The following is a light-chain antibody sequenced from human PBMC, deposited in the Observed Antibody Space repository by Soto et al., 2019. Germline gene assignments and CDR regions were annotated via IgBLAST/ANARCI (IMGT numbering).Light chain of an antibody. V-gene: IGKV1-17*01. J-gene: IGKJ4*01. Sequence: DIQMTQSPSSLSASVGDRVTITCRASQGIRNELAWYQQKPGKAPKRLIYAASSLQNGVPSRFSGSGSGTEFTLTISSLQPEDSATYYCLQHNNYPPLTLGGGTKVEIK. CDR3: LQHNNYPPLT. CDR1: QGIRNE. CDR2: AAS.